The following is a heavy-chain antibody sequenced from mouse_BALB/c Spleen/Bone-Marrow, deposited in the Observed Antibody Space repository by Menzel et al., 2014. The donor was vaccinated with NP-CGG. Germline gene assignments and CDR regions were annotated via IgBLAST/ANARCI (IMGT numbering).Heavy chain of an antibody. CDR1: GFNIKDTY. CDR3: ARYYYGSSYFDY. V-gene: IGHV14-3*02. CDR2: IDPANGNT. Sequence: VQLKHSGAELVKPGASVKLSCTASGFNIKDTYMHWVKQRPEQGLEWIGRIDPANGNTKYDPKFQGKATITADTSSNTAYLQLSSLTSVDTAVYYCARYYYGSSYFDYWGQGTTLTVSS. D-gene: IGHD1-1*01. J-gene: IGHJ2*01.